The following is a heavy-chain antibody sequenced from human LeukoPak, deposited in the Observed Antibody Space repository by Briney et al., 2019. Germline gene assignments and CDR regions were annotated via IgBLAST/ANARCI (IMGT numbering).Heavy chain of an antibody. CDR2: ISGSGGST. V-gene: IGHV3-23*01. J-gene: IGHJ4*02. Sequence: PGGSLRLSCAASGFTFSSYAMSWVRQAPGKGLEWVSAISGSGGSTYYADSVKGRFTISRDNAKNSLYLQMNSLRAEDTAVYYCAAEFTLIPGEGTFDYWGQGTLVTVSS. CDR3: AAEFTLIPGEGTFDY. D-gene: IGHD2-2*01. CDR1: GFTFSSYA.